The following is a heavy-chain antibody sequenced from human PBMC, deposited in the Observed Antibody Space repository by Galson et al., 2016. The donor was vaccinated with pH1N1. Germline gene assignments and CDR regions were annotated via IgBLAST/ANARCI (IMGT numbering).Heavy chain of an antibody. CDR2: IYHNGDT. CDR1: GGSISSNFYF. D-gene: IGHD5-12*01. Sequence: TLSLTCTVSGGSISSNFYFWAWIRQPPGKGLEWIGSIYHNGDTNRSPSLKSRLTISVDTSKNQFSLKLSSVTAADTAIYYYVRHLARPDSGLRNDPFDSWAQGTLVTVSS. V-gene: IGHV4-39*01. J-gene: IGHJ4*02. CDR3: VRHLARPDSGLRNDPFDS.